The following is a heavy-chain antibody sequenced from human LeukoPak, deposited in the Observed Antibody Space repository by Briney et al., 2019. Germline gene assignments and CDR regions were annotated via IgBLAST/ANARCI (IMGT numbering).Heavy chain of an antibody. J-gene: IGHJ4*02. V-gene: IGHV4-38-2*02. D-gene: IGHD3-22*01. CDR2: IYHSGST. CDR1: GYSISSGYY. Sequence: PSETLSLTYTVSGYSISSGYYWGWIRQPPGKGLEWIGSIYHSGSTYYNPSLKSRVTISLDTSKNQFSLKLSSVTAADTAVYYCARGSDTSSYPLDYWGQGTLVTVSS. CDR3: ARGSDTSSYPLDY.